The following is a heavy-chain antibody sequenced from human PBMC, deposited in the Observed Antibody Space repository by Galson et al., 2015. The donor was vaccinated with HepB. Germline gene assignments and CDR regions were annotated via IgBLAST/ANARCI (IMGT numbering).Heavy chain of an antibody. J-gene: IGHJ4*02. Sequence: ETLSLPCTVSGGSISSYYWRWIRQPPGKGLEWIGYIYYSGSTNYNPSLKSRVTISVDTSKNQFSLKLSSVTAADTAVYYCARVFGGYSSSWLDYWGQGTLVTVSS. CDR1: GGSISSYY. V-gene: IGHV4-59*01. CDR2: IYYSGST. CDR3: ARVFGGYSSSWLDY. D-gene: IGHD6-13*01.